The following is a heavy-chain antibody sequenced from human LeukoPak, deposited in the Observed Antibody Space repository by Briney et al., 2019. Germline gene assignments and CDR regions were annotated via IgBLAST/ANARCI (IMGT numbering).Heavy chain of an antibody. CDR3: ARGSIGYGDYVNWFDP. CDR2: IIPIFGTA. D-gene: IGHD4-17*01. J-gene: IGHJ5*02. CDR1: GGTFISYA. V-gene: IGHV1-69*13. Sequence: ASVTVSFKASGGTFISYAISWVRQAPGQGLEWMGGIIPIFGTANYAQKFQGRVTITADESTSTAYMELSSLRSEDTAVYYCARGSIGYGDYVNWFDPWGQGTLVTVSS.